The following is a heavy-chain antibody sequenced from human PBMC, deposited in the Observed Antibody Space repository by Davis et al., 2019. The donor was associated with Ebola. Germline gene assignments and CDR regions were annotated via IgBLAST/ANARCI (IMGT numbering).Heavy chain of an antibody. Sequence: AASVKVSCKASGYTFTSYDINWVRQATGQGLEWMGWMNPNSGNTGYAQKFQGRVTMTRNTSISTAYMELSSLRSEDTAVYYCARGVPVLLWFGGASFQEWFDPWGQGTLVTVSS. CDR1: GYTFTSYD. D-gene: IGHD3-10*01. CDR2: MNPNSGNT. V-gene: IGHV1-8*01. J-gene: IGHJ5*02. CDR3: ARGVPVLLWFGGASFQEWFDP.